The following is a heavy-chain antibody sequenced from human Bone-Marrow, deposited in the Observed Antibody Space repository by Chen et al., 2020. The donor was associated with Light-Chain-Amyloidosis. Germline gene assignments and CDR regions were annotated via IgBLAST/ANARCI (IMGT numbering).Heavy chain of an antibody. CDR2: IYYSGST. CDR1: GGSISSSSYY. J-gene: IGHJ4*02. CDR3: ARATATYYDFWSGYYSFDY. V-gene: IGHV4-39*07. D-gene: IGHD3-3*01. Sequence: QLQLQESGPGLVKPSETLSLTCTVPGGSISSSSYYWGWIRQPPGKGLEWIGSIYYSGSTYYNPSLKSRVTISVDTSKNQFSLKLSSVTAADTAVYYCARATATYYDFWSGYYSFDYWGQGTLVTVSS.